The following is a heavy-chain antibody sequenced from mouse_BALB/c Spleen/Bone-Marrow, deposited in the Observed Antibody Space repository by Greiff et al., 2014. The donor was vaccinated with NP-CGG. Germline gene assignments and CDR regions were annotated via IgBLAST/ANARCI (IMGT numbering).Heavy chain of an antibody. D-gene: IGHD2-4*01. CDR1: GYTFTSYW. CDR2: IYPGNSDT. V-gene: IGHV1-5*01. J-gene: IGHJ3*01. CDR3: TRVITTGSAWFAH. Sequence: EVHLVESGTVLARPGASVKMSCKASGYTFTSYWMHWVKQRPGQGLEWIGAIYPGNSDTSYNQKYKGKAKLTAVTSTSTAYMELSSLTNEDSAVYYCTRVITTGSAWFAHWGQGTLVTVSA.